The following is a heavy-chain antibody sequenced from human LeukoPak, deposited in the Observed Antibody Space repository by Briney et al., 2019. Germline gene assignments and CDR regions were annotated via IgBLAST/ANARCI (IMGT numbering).Heavy chain of an antibody. CDR3: ARDRLTYYYDSSGYYYPFQRWFDP. Sequence: PGGSLRLSCAASGFTFSSYGMSWVRQAPGKGLEWVSAISGSGGSTYYADSVKGRFTISRDNSKNTLYLQMNSLRAEDTAVYYCARDRLTYYYDSSGYYYPFQRWFDPWGQGTLVTVSS. V-gene: IGHV3-23*01. D-gene: IGHD3-22*01. CDR1: GFTFSSYG. J-gene: IGHJ5*02. CDR2: ISGSGGST.